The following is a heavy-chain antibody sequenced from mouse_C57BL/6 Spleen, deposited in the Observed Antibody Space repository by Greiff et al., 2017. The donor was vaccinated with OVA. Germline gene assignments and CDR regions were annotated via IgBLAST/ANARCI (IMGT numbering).Heavy chain of an antibody. CDR3: ARGGSLGWLPIFDY. Sequence: EVQLQQPGTELVKPGASVKLSCKASGYTFTSYWMHWVKQRPGQGLEWIGRIDPANGNTKYAPKFQGKATITADTSSNTAYLQLSSLTSEDTAIYYCARGGSLGWLPIFDYWGQGTTLTVSS. CDR1: GYTFTSYW. J-gene: IGHJ2*01. CDR2: IDPANGNT. V-gene: IGHV14-3*01. D-gene: IGHD2-3*01.